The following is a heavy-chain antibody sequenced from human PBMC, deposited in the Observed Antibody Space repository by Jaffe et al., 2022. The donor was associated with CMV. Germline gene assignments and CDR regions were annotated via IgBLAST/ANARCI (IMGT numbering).Heavy chain of an antibody. J-gene: IGHJ5*02. CDR1: GGSFSGYY. CDR2: INHSGST. Sequence: QVQLQQWGAGLLKPSETLSLTCAVYGGSFSGYYWSWIRQPPGKGLEWIGEINHSGSTNYNPSLKSRVTISVDTSKNQFSLKLSSVTAADTAVYYCARGPYYYGSGSATNWFDPWGQGTLVTVSS. V-gene: IGHV4-34*01. CDR3: ARGPYYYGSGSATNWFDP. D-gene: IGHD3-10*01.